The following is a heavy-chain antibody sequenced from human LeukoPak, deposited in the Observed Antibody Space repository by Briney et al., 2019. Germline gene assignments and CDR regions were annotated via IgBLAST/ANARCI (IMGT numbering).Heavy chain of an antibody. V-gene: IGHV1-2*02. CDR1: GYTFTGYY. D-gene: IGHD3-10*01. Sequence: ASVKVSCKASGYTFTGYYMHWVRQAPGQGLEWMGWINPNSGGTNYAQKLRGRVTMTTDTSTSTAYMELRSLRSDDTAVYYCARDRGCYGSGSYFDYWGQGTLVTVSS. CDR3: ARDRGCYGSGSYFDY. CDR2: INPNSGGT. J-gene: IGHJ4*02.